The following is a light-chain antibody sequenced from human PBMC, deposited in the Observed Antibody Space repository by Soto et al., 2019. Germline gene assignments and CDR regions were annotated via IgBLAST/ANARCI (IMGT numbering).Light chain of an antibody. CDR3: ISYTGFDTYV. CDR2: DVT. J-gene: IGLJ1*01. Sequence: QSVLTQPASVSASPGQSITISCTGTSTDIGAYKFVSWYQQHPGKAPKLMIYDVTSRPSGVSNRFSGSKSGNTASLIISGLQAEDEGDYYCISYTGFDTYVFG. CDR1: STDIGAYKF. V-gene: IGLV2-14*03.